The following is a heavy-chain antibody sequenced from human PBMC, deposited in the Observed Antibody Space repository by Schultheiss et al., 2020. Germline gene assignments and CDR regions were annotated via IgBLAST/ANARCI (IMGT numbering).Heavy chain of an antibody. CDR3: AKAMGDVGAAASANFDN. V-gene: IGHV3-21*04. CDR1: GFTFSNAW. CDR2: ISSSSSYI. Sequence: GGSLRLSGAASGFTFSNAWMSWVRQAPGKGLEWVSSISSSSSYIYYADSVKGRFTISRDNSKNTLYLQLNSLGAEDTAVYYCAKAMGDVGAAASANFDNWGQGTLVTVSS. J-gene: IGHJ4*02. D-gene: IGHD2-15*01.